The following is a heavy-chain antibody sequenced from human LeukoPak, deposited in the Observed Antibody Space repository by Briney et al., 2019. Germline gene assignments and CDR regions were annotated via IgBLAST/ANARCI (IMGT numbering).Heavy chain of an antibody. CDR2: ISYDGSNK. V-gene: IGHV3-30*18. Sequence: GGSLRLSCAASGFTFSSYGMHWVRQAPGKGLEWVAVISYDGSNKYYADSVKGRFTISRDNSKNTLYLQMNSLRAEDTAVYYCAKAPSGGLDYWGQGTLVTVSS. CDR3: AKAPSGGLDY. J-gene: IGHJ4*02. D-gene: IGHD4-23*01. CDR1: GFTFSSYG.